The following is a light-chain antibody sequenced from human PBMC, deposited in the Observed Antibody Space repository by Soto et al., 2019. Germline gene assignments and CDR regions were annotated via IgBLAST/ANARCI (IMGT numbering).Light chain of an antibody. V-gene: IGKV1-5*03. J-gene: IGKJ1*01. CDR1: HSMIIW. CDR3: QQYSTYNPRT. CDR2: KPS. Sequence: DIQMTQSPSTLSASVGDRVTISCRASHSMIIWLAWYQQKPGKARKIRIYKPSSLARGVPPSFSGSGSGTAFTITISSLQHDDFANSYCQQYSTYNPRTFGQGTKVDIK.